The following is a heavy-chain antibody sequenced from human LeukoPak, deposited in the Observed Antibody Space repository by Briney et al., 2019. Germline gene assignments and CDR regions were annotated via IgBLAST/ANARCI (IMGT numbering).Heavy chain of an antibody. CDR3: AKITPGDYARKRFNWFDP. V-gene: IGHV4-59*01. D-gene: IGHD4-17*01. CDR1: GGSISSYY. J-gene: IGHJ5*02. Sequence: SETLSLTCTVSGGSISSYYWSWIRQPPGKGLEWIGCIYYSGSTNYNPSFKSRVTISVDTSKNQFSLKLSSVTAADTAVYYCAKITPGDYARKRFNWFDPWGQGTLVTVSS. CDR2: IYYSGST.